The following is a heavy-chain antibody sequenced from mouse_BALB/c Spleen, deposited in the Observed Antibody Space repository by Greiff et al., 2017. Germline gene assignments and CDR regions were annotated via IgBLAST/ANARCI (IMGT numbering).Heavy chain of an antibody. D-gene: IGHD1-1*01. CDR1: GFAFSSYD. CDR3: ANLYYYGSSYPFAY. J-gene: IGHJ3*01. Sequence: EVQGVVSGGGLVKPGGSLKLSCAASGFAFSSYDMSWVRQTPEKRLEWVAYISSGGGSTYYPDTVKGRFTISRDNAKNTLYLQMSSLKSEDTAMYYCANLYYYGSSYPFAYWGQGTLVTVSA. V-gene: IGHV5-12-1*01. CDR2: ISSGGGST.